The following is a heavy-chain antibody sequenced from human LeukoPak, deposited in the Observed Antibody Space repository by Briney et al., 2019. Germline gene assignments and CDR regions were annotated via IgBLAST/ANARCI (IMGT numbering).Heavy chain of an antibody. CDR1: GFTFSDYY. Sequence: PGGSLRLSCAASGFTFSDYYMSWIRQAPGKGLEWVSYISSSGSTIYYADSVKGRFTISRDNAKNSLYLQMNSLRADDTAVYCCAKEGPYYGSGAFTYYFDFWGQGTLVTVSS. CDR2: ISSSGSTI. CDR3: AKEGPYYGSGAFTYYFDF. V-gene: IGHV3-11*01. J-gene: IGHJ4*02. D-gene: IGHD3-10*01.